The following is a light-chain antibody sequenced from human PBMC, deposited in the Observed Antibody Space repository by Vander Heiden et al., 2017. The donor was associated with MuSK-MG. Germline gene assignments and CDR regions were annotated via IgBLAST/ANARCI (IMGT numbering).Light chain of an antibody. CDR2: AAS. V-gene: IGKV1-39*01. CDR1: QTISTY. Sequence: DIQMTQSPSSLSASVGERVTITCRASQTISTYLNWYQQKPGKAPKVLIYAASSLESEVPSRFSGSGSGTDFTLTISRLQPDDFATYYCQHRDSPPWTFGRGTKVDIK. J-gene: IGKJ1*01. CDR3: QHRDSPPWT.